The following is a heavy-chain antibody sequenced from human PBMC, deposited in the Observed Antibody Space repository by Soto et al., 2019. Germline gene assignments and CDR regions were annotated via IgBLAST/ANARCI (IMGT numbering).Heavy chain of an antibody. V-gene: IGHV4-61*01. Sequence: KTSETLSLTCTVSGGSVSSGSYYWSWIRQPPGKGLEWIGYIYYSGSTNYNPSLKSRVTISVDTSKNQFSLKLSSVTAADTAVYYCAREGARITMIGVGAFDLWGQGTMVTVSS. CDR1: GGSVSSGSYY. CDR2: IYYSGST. CDR3: AREGARITMIGVGAFDL. D-gene: IGHD3-22*01. J-gene: IGHJ3*01.